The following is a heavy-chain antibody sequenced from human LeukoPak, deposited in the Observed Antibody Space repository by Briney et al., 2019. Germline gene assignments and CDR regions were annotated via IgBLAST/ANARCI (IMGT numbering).Heavy chain of an antibody. CDR1: GFTVSFNY. CDR2: TYSGGSI. J-gene: IGHJ6*04. Sequence: PGGSLRESCAATGFTVSFNYMSWVRQAPWKGLAGVSVTYSGGSIYYADSVKGGFTLSRADSTTTLYFKINRLTAEDTAIYYFARAQWRTYSYYIMGVWGKGTTVTASS. V-gene: IGHV3-53*01. D-gene: IGHD6-19*01. CDR3: ARAQWRTYSYYIMGV.